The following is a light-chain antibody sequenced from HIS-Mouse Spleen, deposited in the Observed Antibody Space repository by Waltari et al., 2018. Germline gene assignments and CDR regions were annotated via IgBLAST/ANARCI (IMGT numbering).Light chain of an antibody. CDR1: SRDVGSYNL. CDR2: EGS. CDR3: CSYAGSSTWV. Sequence: QSALTQPASVSGSPGPSTTISCTGTSRDVGSYNLFPWYQQHPGKAPKLMIYEGSKRPSGVSNRFSGSKSGNTASLTISGLQAEDEADYYCCSYAGSSTWVFGGGTKLTVL. J-gene: IGLJ3*02. V-gene: IGLV2-23*01.